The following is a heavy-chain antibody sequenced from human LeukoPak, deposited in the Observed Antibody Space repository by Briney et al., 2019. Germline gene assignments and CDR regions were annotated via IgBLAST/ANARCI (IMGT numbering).Heavy chain of an antibody. CDR2: IYCSGST. Sequence: SETLSLTCTVSGGSISSGGHYWSWIRQHPGKGLEWIGYIYCSGSTYYNPSLKSRVTISVDTSKNQFSLKLSSVTAADTAVYYCARGGFGAVDYWGQGTLVTVSS. D-gene: IGHD3-10*01. CDR1: GGSISSGGHY. J-gene: IGHJ4*02. CDR3: ARGGFGAVDY. V-gene: IGHV4-31*03.